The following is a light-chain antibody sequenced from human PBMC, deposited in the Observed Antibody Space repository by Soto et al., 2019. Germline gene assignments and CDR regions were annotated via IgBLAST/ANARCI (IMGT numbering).Light chain of an antibody. J-gene: IGKJ1*01. CDR1: QSISNNY. CDR3: QHYNSYSEA. CDR2: GAS. V-gene: IGKV3-20*01. Sequence: EIVLTQSPGTLSLSPGERATLSCRASQSISNNYLAWYQQKPGQAPRLLIYGASGRATGIPDRFSGSGSGTDFTLTISSLQPDDFATYYCQHYNSYSEAFGQGTKVDIK.